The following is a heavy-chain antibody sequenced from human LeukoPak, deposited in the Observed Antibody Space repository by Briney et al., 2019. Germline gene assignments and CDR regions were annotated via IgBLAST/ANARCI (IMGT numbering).Heavy chain of an antibody. J-gene: IGHJ6*02. CDR1: GGSFSGCY. CDR3: ARASTPYYYYGMDV. Sequence: SETLSLTCAVYGGSFSGCYWSWIRQPPGKGLEWIGEINHSGSTNYNPSLKSRVTISVDTSKNQFSLKLSSVTAADTAVYYCARASTPYYYYGMDVWGQGTTVTVSS. V-gene: IGHV4-34*01. CDR2: INHSGST.